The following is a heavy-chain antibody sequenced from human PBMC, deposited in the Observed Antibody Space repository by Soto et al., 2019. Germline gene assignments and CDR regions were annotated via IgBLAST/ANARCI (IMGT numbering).Heavy chain of an antibody. D-gene: IGHD2-15*01. Sequence: EVQLVESGGGLVKPGGSLRLSCAASGFTFSNAWMSWVRQAPGKGLEWVGRIKSKTDGGTTDYAAPVKGRFTISRDDSKNTLYLQMTSLKTEDTAVYYCTTDQSTIVVVVAALNWFDPWGQGTLVTVSS. V-gene: IGHV3-15*01. CDR3: TTDQSTIVVVVAALNWFDP. CDR1: GFTFSNAW. J-gene: IGHJ5*02. CDR2: IKSKTDGGTT.